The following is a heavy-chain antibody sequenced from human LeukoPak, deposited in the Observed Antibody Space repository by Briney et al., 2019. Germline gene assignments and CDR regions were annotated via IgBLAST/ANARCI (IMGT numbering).Heavy chain of an antibody. CDR1: GFIFSDYY. J-gene: IGHJ4*02. D-gene: IGHD5-24*01. CDR2: ISSSGSTI. Sequence: PGGSLRLSCAASGFIFSDYYMSWIRQAPGRGLEWVSYISSSGSTIYYADSVKGRFTISRDNAKNSLYLQMNSLRAEDTAVFYCARDQDTSTGFDYWGQGTLVTVSS. V-gene: IGHV3-11*01. CDR3: ARDQDTSTGFDY.